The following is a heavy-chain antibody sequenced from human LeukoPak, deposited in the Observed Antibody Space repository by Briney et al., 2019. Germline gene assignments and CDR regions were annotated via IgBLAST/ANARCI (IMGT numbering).Heavy chain of an antibody. Sequence: GGSLRLSCAASGFTFSSYGMHWVRQAPGKGLEWVSSISSSSSYIYYADSVKGRFTISRDNAKNSLYLQMNSLRAEDTAVYYCARDGYNDFDYWGQGTLVTVSS. CDR2: ISSSSSYI. D-gene: IGHD5-24*01. V-gene: IGHV3-21*01. CDR3: ARDGYNDFDY. CDR1: GFTFSSYG. J-gene: IGHJ4*02.